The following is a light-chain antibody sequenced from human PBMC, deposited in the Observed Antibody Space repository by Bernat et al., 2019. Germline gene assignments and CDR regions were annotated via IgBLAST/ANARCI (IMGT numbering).Light chain of an antibody. CDR3: QVWDGATAHFV. CDR2: SDS. Sequence: YVLTQPPSVSGAPGETASVSCEGDNIGYKSVHWYQQKPGQAPVLLIYSDSARPSGIPGRFSGSNSGNTATLTINRVESGDEAYYYCQVWDGATAHFVFGTGTHVTVL. V-gene: IGLV3-21*04. CDR1: NIGYKS. J-gene: IGLJ1*01.